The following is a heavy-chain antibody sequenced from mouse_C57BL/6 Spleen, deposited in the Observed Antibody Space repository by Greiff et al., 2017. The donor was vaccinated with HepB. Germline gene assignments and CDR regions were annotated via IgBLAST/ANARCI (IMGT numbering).Heavy chain of an antibody. Sequence: VKLVESGAELMKPGASVKLSCKATGYTFTGYWIEWVKQRPGHGLEWIGEILPGSGSTNYNEKFKGKATFTADTSSNTAYMQLSSLTTEDSAIYYCARLVIYYYGSSSAYWGQGTLVTVSA. V-gene: IGHV1-9*01. CDR2: ILPGSGST. D-gene: IGHD1-1*01. CDR3: ARLVIYYYGSSSAY. CDR1: GYTFTGYW. J-gene: IGHJ3*01.